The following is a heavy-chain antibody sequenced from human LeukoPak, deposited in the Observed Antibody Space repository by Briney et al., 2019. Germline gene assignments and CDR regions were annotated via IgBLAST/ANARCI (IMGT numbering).Heavy chain of an antibody. CDR3: ARPFLGGAMDY. CDR1: GGSISSSSYY. CDR2: IYYSGST. J-gene: IGHJ4*02. D-gene: IGHD3-16*01. V-gene: IGHV4-39*07. Sequence: KPSETLSLTCTVSGGSISSSSYYWGWIRQPPGKGLEWIGSIYYSGSTYYNPSLKSRVTISVDTSKNQFSLKLSSVTAADTAVYYCARPFLGGAMDYWGQGTLVTVSS.